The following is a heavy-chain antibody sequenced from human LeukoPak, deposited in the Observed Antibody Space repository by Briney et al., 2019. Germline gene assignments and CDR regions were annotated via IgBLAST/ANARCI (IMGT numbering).Heavy chain of an antibody. CDR2: IYYSGST. CDR3: ARTDNSKGGLGDYFDY. CDR1: GGSISSGDYY. V-gene: IGHV4-30-4*01. J-gene: IGHJ4*02. D-gene: IGHD2/OR15-2a*01. Sequence: PSQTLSLTCTVPGGSISSGDYYWSWIRQPPGKGLEWIGFIYYSGSTYYNPSLKRRVTISVNTSKNQFSLKLSSMTAADTAVYYGARTDNSKGGLGDYFDYWGQGTLVTVSS.